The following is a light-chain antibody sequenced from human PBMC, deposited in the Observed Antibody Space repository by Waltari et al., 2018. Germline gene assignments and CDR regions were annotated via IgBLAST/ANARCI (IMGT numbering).Light chain of an antibody. CDR2: GNS. Sequence: QSVLTQPPSVSGAPGQRVTISFTGSSSNTGAGYAVNWYQQLPGTAPKLLIYGNSNRLSGVPDRFSGSKSGASASLAISGLQAEDEAEYYCQAYDRSLSGSVFGGGTKLTVL. CDR1: SSNTGAGYA. J-gene: IGLJ2*01. CDR3: QAYDRSLSGSV. V-gene: IGLV1-40*01.